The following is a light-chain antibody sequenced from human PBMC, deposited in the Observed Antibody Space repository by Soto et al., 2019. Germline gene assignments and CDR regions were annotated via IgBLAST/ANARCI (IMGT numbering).Light chain of an antibody. CDR2: EGS. Sequence: QSALTQPASVSGSPGQSITISCTGTSSDVGSYNLVSWYLQHPGEAPKLMIYEGSQRPSGVSNRFSGSKSGNTVSLTISGIQAEDEAYYYCCSYAGSGTYVFGTGTKLTVL. V-gene: IGLV2-23*01. J-gene: IGLJ1*01. CDR3: CSYAGSGTYV. CDR1: SSDVGSYNL.